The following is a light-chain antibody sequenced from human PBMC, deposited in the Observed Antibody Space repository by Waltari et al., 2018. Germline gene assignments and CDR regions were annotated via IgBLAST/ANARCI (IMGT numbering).Light chain of an antibody. CDR2: WGD. V-gene: IGLV1-44*01. Sequence: QSVLTQPPSASATPGQRVTISCSGTTSNIGNNVVTWYQQLPGKAPKHLTCWGDQRPSGVPDRFSGSKSGSSAALAIRGLQSEDEADYYCAAWDDSMNGHWVFGGGTKVTVL. J-gene: IGLJ3*02. CDR1: TSNIGNNV. CDR3: AAWDDSMNGHWV.